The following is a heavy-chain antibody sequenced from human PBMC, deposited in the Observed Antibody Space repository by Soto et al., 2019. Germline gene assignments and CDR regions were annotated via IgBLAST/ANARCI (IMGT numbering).Heavy chain of an antibody. CDR3: ARSVFRTVADHY. V-gene: IGHV3-74*01. CDR2: INTDGSTT. Sequence: GGSLRLSCAASGFTFSDYWMHWVRQGPGKGLVWVSRINTDGSTTNYADSVKGRFTISRDNAKNTVFLQMNSLRADDTAVYYCARSVFRTVADHYWGQGTLVTV. D-gene: IGHD2-15*01. CDR1: GFTFSDYW. J-gene: IGHJ4*02.